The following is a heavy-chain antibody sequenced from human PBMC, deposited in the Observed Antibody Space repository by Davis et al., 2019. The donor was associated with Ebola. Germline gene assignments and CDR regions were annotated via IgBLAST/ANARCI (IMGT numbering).Heavy chain of an antibody. Sequence: GGSLRLSCVASGFTFNSYGMHWVRQAPGKGLEWVAVMSHDERNKYYADSVKGRFTISRHSSENTVFLQMNSLRPDDTAVYYCARDPPQSGGYVWGQGTLVTVSS. D-gene: IGHD5-12*01. CDR3: ARDPPQSGGYV. J-gene: IGHJ4*02. CDR1: GFTFNSYG. CDR2: MSHDERNK. V-gene: IGHV3-30*03.